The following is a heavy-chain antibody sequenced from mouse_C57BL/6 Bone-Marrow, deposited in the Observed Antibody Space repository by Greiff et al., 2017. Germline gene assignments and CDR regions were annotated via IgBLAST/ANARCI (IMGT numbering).Heavy chain of an antibody. Sequence: QVQLQQPGAELVKPGASVKLSCTASGYTFTSYWMHWVKQRPGRGLEWIGRIDPNSGGTKYNEKFKSKATLTVDKPSSTAYMQLSGLTSEDSAVYYCAGYDYDWFAYWGQGTLVTVSA. D-gene: IGHD2-4*01. J-gene: IGHJ3*01. CDR3: AGYDYDWFAY. CDR1: GYTFTSYW. V-gene: IGHV1-72*01. CDR2: IDPNSGGT.